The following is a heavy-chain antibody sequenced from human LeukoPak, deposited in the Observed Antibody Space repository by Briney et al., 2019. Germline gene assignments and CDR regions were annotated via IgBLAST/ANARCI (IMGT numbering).Heavy chain of an antibody. CDR2: IYYSGST. V-gene: IGHV4-59*08. Sequence: SETLSLTCTVSGGSISGYYWSWIRQPPGKGLEWIGYIYYSGSTNYNPSLKSRVTISVDTSKNQFSLKLSSVTAADTAVYYCARLPLGYDSSGTDYWGQGTLVTVSS. CDR1: GGSISGYY. CDR3: ARLPLGYDSSGTDY. J-gene: IGHJ4*02. D-gene: IGHD3-22*01.